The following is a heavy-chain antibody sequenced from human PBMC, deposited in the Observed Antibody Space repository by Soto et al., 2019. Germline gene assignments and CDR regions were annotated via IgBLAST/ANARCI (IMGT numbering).Heavy chain of an antibody. CDR3: ARSTREITVTTCMDV. CDR2: ISYDGSNK. J-gene: IGHJ6*02. V-gene: IGHV3-30-3*01. Sequence: GGSLRLSCAASGFTFSSYAMHWVRQAPGKGLEWVAVISYDGSNKYYADSVKGRFTISRDNSKNTLYLQMNSLRAEDTAVYYCARSTREITVTTCMDVWGQGTTVTVSS. D-gene: IGHD4-17*01. CDR1: GFTFSSYA.